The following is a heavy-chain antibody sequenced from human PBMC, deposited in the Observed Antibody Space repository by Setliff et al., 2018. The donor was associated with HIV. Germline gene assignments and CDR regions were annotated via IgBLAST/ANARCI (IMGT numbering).Heavy chain of an antibody. CDR2: IRYDATDK. D-gene: IGHD6-13*01. V-gene: IGHV3-30*02. CDR3: AKDPNSSWHVGFYNYGMDV. Sequence: GGSLRLSCAASGFTFSRYGMHWVRQAPGKGLEWVAFIRYDATDKYYAESVRGRFTISRDYSKNTLYLQMNSLRAEDSAVYYCAKDPNSSWHVGFYNYGMDVWGQGTTVTVSS. J-gene: IGHJ6*02. CDR1: GFTFSRYG.